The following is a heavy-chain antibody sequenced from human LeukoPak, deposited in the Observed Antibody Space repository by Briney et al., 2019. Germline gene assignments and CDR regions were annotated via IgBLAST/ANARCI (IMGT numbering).Heavy chain of an antibody. Sequence: GGSLRLSCAASGFTFSDYYMSWIRQAPGKGLEWVSCISSSGSYTNYADSVKGRFTISRDNAKNSLYLQMNSLRAEDTAVYYCAREPPGGGFDYWGQGTLVTVSS. CDR2: ISSSGSYT. J-gene: IGHJ4*02. D-gene: IGHD3-16*01. CDR3: AREPPGGGFDY. CDR1: GFTFSDYY. V-gene: IGHV3-11*05.